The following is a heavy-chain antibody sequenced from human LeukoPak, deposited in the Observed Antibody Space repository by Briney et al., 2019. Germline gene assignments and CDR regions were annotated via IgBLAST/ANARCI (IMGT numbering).Heavy chain of an antibody. J-gene: IGHJ4*02. CDR2: IYYSGST. V-gene: IGHV4-39*07. CDR1: GDSISSSSYY. CDR3: ARWGGWLRSFDY. Sequence: PSETLSLICTVSGDSISSSSYYWGWIRQPPGKGLEWIGNIYYSGSTYYNPSLKSRVTISVDTSKNQFSLKLSSVTAADTAVYYCARWGGWLRSFDYWGQGTLVTVSS. D-gene: IGHD5-12*01.